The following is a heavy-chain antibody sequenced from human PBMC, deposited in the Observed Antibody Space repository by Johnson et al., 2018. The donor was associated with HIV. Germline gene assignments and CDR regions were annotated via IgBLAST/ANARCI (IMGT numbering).Heavy chain of an antibody. V-gene: IGHV3-15*01. Sequence: EVQLVESGGGLVQPGGSLRLSCAASGFTFSNAWMTWVRQAPGKGLEWVGRIKSKTDGGTTDYAAPVKGRFTISRDDSKNTLYLQMNSLRAEDTAVHYCAKSTQASIVRESVPYGAFHIWGQGTMVTVSS. D-gene: IGHD3-10*01. CDR2: IKSKTDGGTT. J-gene: IGHJ3*02. CDR1: GFTFSNAW. CDR3: AKSTQASIVRESVPYGAFHI.